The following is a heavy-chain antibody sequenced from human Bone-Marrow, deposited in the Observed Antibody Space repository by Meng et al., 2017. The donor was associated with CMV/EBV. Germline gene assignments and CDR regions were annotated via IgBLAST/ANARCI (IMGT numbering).Heavy chain of an antibody. D-gene: IGHD2-2*01. CDR2: IYHSEST. CDR3: ARGHCSSTSCYPIDY. V-gene: IGHV4-4*02. J-gene: IGHJ4*02. CDR1: GGSISSSHG. Sequence: GGSISSSHGWSWVRHPPGKGLEWIGEIYHSESTNYNPSLKSRVTISVDKSKNQFSLKLSSVTAADTAVYYCARGHCSSTSCYPIDYWGQGTLVTVSS.